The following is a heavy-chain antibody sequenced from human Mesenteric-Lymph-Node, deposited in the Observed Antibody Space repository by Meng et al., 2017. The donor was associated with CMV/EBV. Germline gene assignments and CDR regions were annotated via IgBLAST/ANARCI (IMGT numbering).Heavy chain of an antibody. CDR2: ISRSGGSA. D-gene: IGHD1-26*01. CDR1: GFTFTIYA. V-gene: IGHV3-23*01. CDR3: ARGQATHVNFDP. J-gene: IGHJ5*02. Sequence: GESLKISCAASGFTFTIYAMTWVRQAPGKGLEWVSGISRSGGSAYYADSVKGRFTISRDNSKNTLYVQMNRLRVEDTAVYYCARGQATHVNFDPWGQGTLVTVSS.